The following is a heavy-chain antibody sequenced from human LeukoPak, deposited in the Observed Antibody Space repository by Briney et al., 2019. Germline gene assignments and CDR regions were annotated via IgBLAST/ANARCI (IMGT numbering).Heavy chain of an antibody. D-gene: IGHD6-13*01. J-gene: IGHJ6*03. Sequence: PSETLSLTCTVSGGSISSYYWNWIRQSAGKGLEWIGRLYTSGSTNYNPSLNSRVTISVDTSKNQFSLKLSSVTAADTAVYYCARGKGGKQQLVNTGLKNYYYYMDVWGKGTTVTVSS. V-gene: IGHV4-4*07. CDR3: ARGKGGKQQLVNTGLKNYYYYMDV. CDR1: GGSISSYY. CDR2: LYTSGST.